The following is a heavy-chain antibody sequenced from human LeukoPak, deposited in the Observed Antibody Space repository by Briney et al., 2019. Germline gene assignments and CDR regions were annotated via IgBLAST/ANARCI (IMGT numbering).Heavy chain of an antibody. D-gene: IGHD1/OR15-1a*01. CDR1: GFTFSNAW. V-gene: IGHV3-53*01. CDR2: IDSGGST. Sequence: GGSLRLSCAASGFTFSNAWMSWVRQAPGKGLEWVSLIDSGGSTYYADPVKGRFTISRDNAKNTLYLQMNRLRAEDTAVYYCARNMGYWGQGTLVTVSS. CDR3: ARNMGY. J-gene: IGHJ4*02.